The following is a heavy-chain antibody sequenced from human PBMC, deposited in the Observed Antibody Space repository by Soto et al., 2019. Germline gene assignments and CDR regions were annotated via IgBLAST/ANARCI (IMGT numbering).Heavy chain of an antibody. CDR1: GYTFTGYA. D-gene: IGHD2-2*01. Sequence: ASVKVSCKASGYTFTGYAIHWVRQAPGQRLEWMGWINGGNGDTKYSQNFQGRVTITRETPASTAYMELTSLGSEDTAVYHCARGYCSSTSCQYYFDYWGQGTPVTVSS. CDR2: INGGNGDT. J-gene: IGHJ4*02. CDR3: ARGYCSSTSCQYYFDY. V-gene: IGHV1-3*01.